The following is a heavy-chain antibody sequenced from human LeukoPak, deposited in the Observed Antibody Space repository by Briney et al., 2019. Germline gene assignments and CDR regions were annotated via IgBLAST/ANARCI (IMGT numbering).Heavy chain of an antibody. V-gene: IGHV1-2*02. J-gene: IGHJ4*02. D-gene: IGHD3-10*01. Sequence: GASVKVSCKASGYTFTGYYMHWVRQAPGQGLEWMGWINPNSGGTNYAQKFQGRVTMTRDTSMELSRLRSDDTAVYYCARGGSYYYGSFLDYRGQGTLVTVSS. CDR3: ARGGSYYYGSFLDY. CDR2: INPNSGGT. CDR1: GYTFTGYY.